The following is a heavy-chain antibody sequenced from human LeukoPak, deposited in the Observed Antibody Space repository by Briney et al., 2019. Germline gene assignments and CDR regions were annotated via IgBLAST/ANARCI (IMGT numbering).Heavy chain of an antibody. V-gene: IGHV4-39*01. Sequence: SETLSLTCIVSGGSISSSSFYWGWIRQPPGKGLEWIGTIYYTGSYTGTTYYNPSLGSRVTVSVDTSQNLCSLKLTSVTAADTAVYYCVGEEYGTGSYYKSSDWGQGTLVTVSS. CDR1: GGSISSSSFY. J-gene: IGHJ4*02. CDR3: VGEEYGTGSYYKSSD. D-gene: IGHD3-10*01. CDR2: IYYTGSYTGTT.